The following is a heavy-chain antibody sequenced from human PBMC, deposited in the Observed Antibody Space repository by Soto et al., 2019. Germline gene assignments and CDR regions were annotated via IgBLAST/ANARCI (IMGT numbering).Heavy chain of an antibody. V-gene: IGHV3-30-3*01. J-gene: IGHJ5*02. CDR2: ISYDGSNK. D-gene: IGHD6-13*01. CDR1: GFTFSSYA. CDR3: ARDGSSWYDGWFDP. Sequence: QVQLVESGGGVVQPGRSLRLSCAAAGFTFSSYAMHWVRQAPGKGLEWVAVISYDGSNKYYADSVKGRFTISRDNSKNTLYLQMTSLRAEDTAVYYCARDGSSWYDGWFDPCGQGTLVTVSS.